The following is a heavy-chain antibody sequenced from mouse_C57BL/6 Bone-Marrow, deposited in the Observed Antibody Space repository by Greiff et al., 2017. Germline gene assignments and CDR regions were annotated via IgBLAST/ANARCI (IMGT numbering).Heavy chain of an antibody. CDR3: ARNYYGYDRLFGYYAMDY. CDR2: IWSDGST. Sequence: QVQLKESGPGLVAPSQSLSITCTVSGFSLTSYGVHWVRQPPGKGLEWLVVIWSDGSTTYNSALKSRLSISKDNSKSQVFLKMNSLQTDDTAMYYCARNYYGYDRLFGYYAMDYWGQGTSVTVSS. J-gene: IGHJ4*01. CDR1: GFSLTSYG. V-gene: IGHV2-6*02. D-gene: IGHD2-14*01.